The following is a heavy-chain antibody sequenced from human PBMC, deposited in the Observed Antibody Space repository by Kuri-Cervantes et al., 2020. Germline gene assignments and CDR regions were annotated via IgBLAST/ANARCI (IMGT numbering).Heavy chain of an antibody. D-gene: IGHD6-13*01. J-gene: IGHJ4*02. Sequence: GSLRLSCAVYGGSFSGYYWSWIRQPPGKGLEWIGEINHRGSTDYKLSLKNRVTISVDTSKNQFSLNLSSVTAADTAVYYCARRPSSSRPFDYWGQGTLVTVSS. V-gene: IGHV4-34*01. CDR1: GGSFSGYY. CDR2: INHRGST. CDR3: ARRPSSSRPFDY.